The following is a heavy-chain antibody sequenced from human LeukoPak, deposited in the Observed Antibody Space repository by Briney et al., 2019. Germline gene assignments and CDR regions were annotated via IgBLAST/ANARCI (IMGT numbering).Heavy chain of an antibody. V-gene: IGHV1-46*01. CDR2: INPSGGST. D-gene: IGHD3-22*01. Sequence: ASVKVSCKASGYTFTSYGISWVRQAPGQGLEWMGIINPSGGSTSYAQKFQGRVTMTRDMPTSTVYMELSSLRSEDTAVYYCARHYYDSSGYYYLFDYWGQGTLVTVSS. CDR3: ARHYYDSSGYYYLFDY. CDR1: GYTFTSYG. J-gene: IGHJ4*02.